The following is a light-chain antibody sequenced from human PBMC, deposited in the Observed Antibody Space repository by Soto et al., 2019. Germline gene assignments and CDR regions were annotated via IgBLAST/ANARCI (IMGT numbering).Light chain of an antibody. CDR3: QQYNSYPWT. CDR1: QSISNW. J-gene: IGKJ1*01. Sequence: DIQMTQSPSTLSASVGDRVTITCRASQSISNWLAWYQQKPGKAPKVLIYDASNLESGVPSRFGGSGSGTEFTLTITSLQPDDFATYYCQQYNSYPWTFGQGTKVEIK. CDR2: DAS. V-gene: IGKV1-5*01.